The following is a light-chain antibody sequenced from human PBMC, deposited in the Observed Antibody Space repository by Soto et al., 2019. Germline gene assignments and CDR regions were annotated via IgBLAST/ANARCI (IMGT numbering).Light chain of an antibody. CDR2: GAS. CDR3: QQSFSPLLT. Sequence: DMQMTQSPASVSSSVGYRFTITCLSSQTLSNCFTWFQQKPGKAPKVLIYGASTLQSGVPSRFSGSGSGAEFTLTISNLQPEDSATYYCQQSFSPLLTFGGGTKVDIK. CDR1: QTLSNC. J-gene: IGKJ4*01. V-gene: IGKV1-39*01.